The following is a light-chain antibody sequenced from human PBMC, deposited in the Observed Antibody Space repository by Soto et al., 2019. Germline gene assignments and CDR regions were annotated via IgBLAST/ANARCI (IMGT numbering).Light chain of an antibody. CDR3: QRYASSPYT. CDR2: GAS. V-gene: IGKV3-20*01. J-gene: IGKJ2*01. CDR1: QSVSSNF. Sequence: ESVLTQSTGTLSLSPGERATLSCRASQSVSSNFLAWYQQKPGQAPRLLIYGASSRATGVLDRFSGGGSGTDFPLTISSLEPEDFAVYYCQRYASSPYTFGQVTKLEIK.